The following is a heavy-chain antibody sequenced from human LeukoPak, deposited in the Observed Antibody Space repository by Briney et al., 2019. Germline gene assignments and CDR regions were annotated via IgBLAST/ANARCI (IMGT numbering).Heavy chain of an antibody. CDR1: GGSISNSNW. J-gene: IGHJ4*02. CDR3: ARIPFDY. Sequence: PSETLSLTCSVSGGSISNSNWWSWIRQPPGKGLEWIGEINHSGSTNYNPSLKSRVTISVDTSKNQFSLKLSSVTAADTAVYYCARIPFDYWGQGTLVTVSS. V-gene: IGHV4-4*02. CDR2: INHSGST.